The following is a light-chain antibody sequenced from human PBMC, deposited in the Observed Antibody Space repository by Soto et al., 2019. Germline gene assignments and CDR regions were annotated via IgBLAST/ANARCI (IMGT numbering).Light chain of an antibody. J-gene: IGKJ3*01. CDR2: KAS. CDR1: QTIGTL. Sequence: DIQMTQSPSTLSASVGDRVTITCRASQTIGTLLAWYQQKPGKAPNLLIYKASSLESGIPSRFSGSGSGTEFTLTISSLQPDDFATYYRQQYNSFSSFGPGTKVDFK. V-gene: IGKV1-5*03. CDR3: QQYNSFSS.